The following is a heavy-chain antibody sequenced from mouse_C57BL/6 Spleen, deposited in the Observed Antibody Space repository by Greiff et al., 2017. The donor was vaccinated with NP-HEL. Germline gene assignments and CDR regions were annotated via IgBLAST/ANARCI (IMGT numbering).Heavy chain of an antibody. CDR3: ARDAYYSNYGYFDV. J-gene: IGHJ1*03. Sequence: EVQLVESEGGLVQPGSSMKLSCTASGFTFSDYYMAWVRQVPEKGLEWVANINYDGSSTYYLDSLKSRFIISRDNAKNILYLQMSSLKSEDTATYYGARDAYYSNYGYFDVWGTGTTVTVSS. CDR1: GFTFSDYY. D-gene: IGHD2-5*01. V-gene: IGHV5-16*01. CDR2: INYDGSST.